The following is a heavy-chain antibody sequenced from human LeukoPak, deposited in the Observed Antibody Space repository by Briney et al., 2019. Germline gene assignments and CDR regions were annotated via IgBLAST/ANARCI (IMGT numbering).Heavy chain of an antibody. Sequence: SETLSLTCTVSGGSISSYYWGWIRQPPRKGLGWVGYISYSGSTNYNPSLKSRLTISVATSRNQFSLKLSSVTAADTAVYYCARHQGSSWHLNFWGQGTLVTVSS. CDR1: GGSISSYY. J-gene: IGHJ4*02. CDR2: ISYSGST. D-gene: IGHD6-13*01. V-gene: IGHV4-59*08. CDR3: ARHQGSSWHLNF.